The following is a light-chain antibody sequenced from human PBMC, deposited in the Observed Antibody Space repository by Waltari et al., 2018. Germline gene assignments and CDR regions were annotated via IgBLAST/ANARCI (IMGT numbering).Light chain of an antibody. CDR1: QSVRSNF. CDR2: GAS. J-gene: IGKJ2*01. Sequence: EIVLTQSPGTLSLSPGERATLSCRASQSVRSNFLAWYQQKPGQAPRLLLYGASSRAFGIPGRFSGSGSGTDFTLTINRVEPEDFAVYYCQQYGTSAVTFGQGTKLEIK. CDR3: QQYGTSAVT. V-gene: IGKV3-20*01.